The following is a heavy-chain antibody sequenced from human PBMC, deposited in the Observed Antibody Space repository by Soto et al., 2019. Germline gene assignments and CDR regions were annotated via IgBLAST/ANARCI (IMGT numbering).Heavy chain of an antibody. Sequence: ASVKVSCKASGYTFTGYYMHWVRQAPGQGLEWMGWINPNSGGTNYAQKFQGRVTMTRDTSISTAYMELSRLRSDDTAVYYCARVVGYCSGGSWLNDYYYYGMDVWGQGTTVTVSS. V-gene: IGHV1-2*02. CDR2: INPNSGGT. CDR3: ARVVGYCSGGSWLNDYYYYGMDV. CDR1: GYTFTGYY. J-gene: IGHJ6*02. D-gene: IGHD2-15*01.